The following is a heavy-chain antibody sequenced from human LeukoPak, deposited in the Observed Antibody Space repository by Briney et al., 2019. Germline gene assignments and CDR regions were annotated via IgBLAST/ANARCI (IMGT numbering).Heavy chain of an antibody. CDR1: GLTFSNYW. Sequence: GGSLRLSCAVSGLTFSNYWMHWVRQAPGKGLVWVSRISNDGTSTSYADSVKGRFTISRDNAKNTLYLQMNSLKAEDTAVYYCAREGRPNAFDIWGQGTMVTVSS. V-gene: IGHV3-74*01. CDR3: AREGRPNAFDI. J-gene: IGHJ3*02. CDR2: ISNDGTST.